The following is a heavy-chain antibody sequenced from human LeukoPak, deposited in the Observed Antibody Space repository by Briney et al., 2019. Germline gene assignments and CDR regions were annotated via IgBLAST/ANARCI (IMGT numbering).Heavy chain of an antibody. Sequence: GGSLRLSCAASGFTFSSYGMHWVRQAPGKGLEWVAVISYDGSNKYYADSVKGRFTISRDNSKNTLYLQMNSLRAEDTAVYYCAKNLAAAHDAFDIWGQGTMVTVSS. V-gene: IGHV3-30*18. J-gene: IGHJ3*02. D-gene: IGHD6-13*01. CDR1: GFTFSSYG. CDR2: ISYDGSNK. CDR3: AKNLAAAHDAFDI.